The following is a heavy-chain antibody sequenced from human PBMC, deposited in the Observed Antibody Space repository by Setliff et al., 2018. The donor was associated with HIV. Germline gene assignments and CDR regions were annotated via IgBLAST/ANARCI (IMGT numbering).Heavy chain of an antibody. CDR1: GYTFTNYV. D-gene: IGHD3-16*01. J-gene: IGHJ3*02. Sequence: ASVKVSCKASGYTFTNYVMYWVRQAPGQRLEWMGWINADNGNTKYSQKFQGRVTISRDTSASTAYMELSGLTSEDTAVYYCARDQGFNDYVWGKYAFDIWGQGTMVTVS. CDR2: INADNGNT. CDR3: ARDQGFNDYVWGKYAFDI. V-gene: IGHV1-3*01.